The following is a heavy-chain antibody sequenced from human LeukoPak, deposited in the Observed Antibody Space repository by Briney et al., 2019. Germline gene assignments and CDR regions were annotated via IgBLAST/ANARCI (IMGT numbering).Heavy chain of an antibody. CDR1: GGSISGYY. CDR2: IYDSRNT. D-gene: IGHD6-19*01. CDR3: ARSTWGGWLAGY. J-gene: IGHJ4*02. Sequence: SSETPSLTCTVSGGSISGYYWSWFRQPPGKGLEWIGFIYDSRNTNYNPSLRSRVTISVDTSKNQFSLRLSSVTAADTAMYYCARSTWGGWLAGYWGQGTLVTVSS. V-gene: IGHV4-59*08.